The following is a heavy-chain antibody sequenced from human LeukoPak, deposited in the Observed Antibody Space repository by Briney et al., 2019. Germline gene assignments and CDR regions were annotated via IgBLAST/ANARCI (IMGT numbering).Heavy chain of an antibody. CDR2: ISSSSSYI. CDR1: GFTFSSYS. V-gene: IGHV3-21*01. J-gene: IGHJ4*02. Sequence: PGGSLRLSCAASGFTFSSYSMNWVRQAPGKGLEWVSSISSSSSYIYYADSVKGRFTISRDNAKNSLYLQMNSLRAEDTAVYYCARDFGRYGSGSYPDYWGQGTLVTVSS. CDR3: ARDFGRYGSGSYPDY. D-gene: IGHD3-10*01.